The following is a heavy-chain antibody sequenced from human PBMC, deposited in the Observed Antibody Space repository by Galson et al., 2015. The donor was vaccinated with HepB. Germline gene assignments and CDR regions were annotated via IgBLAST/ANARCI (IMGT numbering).Heavy chain of an antibody. CDR3: ARDPAPGWEYVNHFDY. Sequence: SLRLSCAASGFTFSSYRMHWVRQAPGKGLVWVSRINSDGSSTSYADSVKGRFTISRDNAKNTLYLQMNSLRAEDTAVYYCARDPAPGWEYVNHFDYWGQGTLVTVSS. D-gene: IGHD1-26*01. CDR1: GFTFSSYR. CDR2: INSDGSST. J-gene: IGHJ4*02. V-gene: IGHV3-74*01.